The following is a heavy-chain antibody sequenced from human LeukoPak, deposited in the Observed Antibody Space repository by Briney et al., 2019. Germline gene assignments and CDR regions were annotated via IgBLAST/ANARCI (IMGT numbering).Heavy chain of an antibody. Sequence: PSETLSLTCAVYGGSFSGYYWSWIRQPPGKGLEWIGEINHSGSTNYNPSLKSRVTISVDTSKNQFSLKLSSVTAADTAVYYCARDKPGYSSGCPRGGDWFDPWGQGTLVTVSS. CDR3: ARDKPGYSSGCPRGGDWFDP. D-gene: IGHD6-19*01. V-gene: IGHV4-34*01. CDR1: GGSFSGYY. J-gene: IGHJ5*02. CDR2: INHSGST.